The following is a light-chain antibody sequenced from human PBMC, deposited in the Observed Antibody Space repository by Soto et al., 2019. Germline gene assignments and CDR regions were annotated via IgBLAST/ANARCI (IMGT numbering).Light chain of an antibody. J-gene: IGKJ5*01. CDR2: GAS. Sequence: EVVLTQSPVTLSLSPGERATLSCRASQSFRGLLAWYQQKPGQAPRLLIYGASNRATGIPDKFSGSGSGTEFTLTISSLQSEDFAVYYCHQYSNWPPITFGQGTRLEIK. CDR3: HQYSNWPPIT. CDR1: QSFRGL. V-gene: IGKV3D-15*01.